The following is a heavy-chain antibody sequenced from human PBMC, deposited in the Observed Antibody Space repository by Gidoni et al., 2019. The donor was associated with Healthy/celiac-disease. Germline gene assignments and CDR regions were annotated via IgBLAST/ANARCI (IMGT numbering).Heavy chain of an antibody. V-gene: IGHV1-46*01. CDR3: ARVGIAVAGKSWGFDY. D-gene: IGHD6-19*01. CDR2: INPSGGST. CDR1: GYSFTSYY. J-gene: IGHJ4*02. Sequence: QVQLVQSGAELKKPGASVKVSCKASGYSFTSYYMHWVRQAPGQGLEWMGIINPSGGSTSYAQKFQGRVTMTRDTSTSTVYMELSSLRSEDTAVYYCARVGIAVAGKSWGFDYWGQGTLVTVSS.